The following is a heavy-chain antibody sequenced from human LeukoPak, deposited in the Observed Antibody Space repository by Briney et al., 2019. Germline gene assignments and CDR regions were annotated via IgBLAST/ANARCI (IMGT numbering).Heavy chain of an antibody. Sequence: GGSLRLSCAASGFTFSSYSMNWVRQAPGKGLEWVSYISSSSSTIYYADSVKGRFTISRDNAKNSLYLQMNSLRAEDMALYYCAKGYSYGPSWFDYWGQGTLVTVSS. CDR3: AKGYSYGPSWFDY. V-gene: IGHV3-48*04. CDR1: GFTFSSYS. CDR2: ISSSSSTI. D-gene: IGHD5-18*01. J-gene: IGHJ4*02.